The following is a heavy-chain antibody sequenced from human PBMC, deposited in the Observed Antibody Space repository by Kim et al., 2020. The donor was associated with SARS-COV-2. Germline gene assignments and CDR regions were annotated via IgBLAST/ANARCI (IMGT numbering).Heavy chain of an antibody. D-gene: IGHD3-10*01. J-gene: IGHJ4*02. CDR3: ARDVYVSGSYPLRH. CDR2: INTNTGNP. V-gene: IGHV7-4-1*02. CDR1: GYTFTTYA. Sequence: ASVKVSCKASGYTFTTYAMCWLRQAPGQGLEWMGWINTNTGNPTYVQGFTARFVFSVDTSVSTTYLEINSLKVEDTAVYYCARDVYVSGSYPLRHWGQGTLVTVSS.